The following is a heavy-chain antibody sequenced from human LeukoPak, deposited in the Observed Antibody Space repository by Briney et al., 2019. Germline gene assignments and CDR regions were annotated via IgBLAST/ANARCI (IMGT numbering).Heavy chain of an antibody. J-gene: IGHJ3*02. D-gene: IGHD1-26*01. CDR2: IYSGGST. V-gene: IGHV3-53*01. CDR3: AREGSAPVEGAFDI. Sequence: GGSLRLSCAASGFTVSSNYMSWVRQAPGKGLEWVSVIYSGGSTYYADSVEGRFTISRDNSKNTLYLQMNSLRAEDTAVYYCAREGSAPVEGAFDIWGQGTMVTVSS. CDR1: GFTVSSNY.